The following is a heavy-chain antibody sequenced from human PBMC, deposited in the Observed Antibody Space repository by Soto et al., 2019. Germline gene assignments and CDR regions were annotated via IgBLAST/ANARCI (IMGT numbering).Heavy chain of an antibody. CDR3: ARDRLSGTTPVWFDP. CDR2: IWHDGTNK. Sequence: QVQLVESGGGVVQPGRSLRLSCATSGFGFSHYGMHWVRQVPGKGLEWVALIWHDGTNKYYGDSVKGRFTISRDNSKNTLYLQMNSLRVEDTGVYFCARDRLSGTTPVWFDPWGQGTLVTVSS. D-gene: IGHD1-1*01. CDR1: GFGFSHYG. V-gene: IGHV3-33*01. J-gene: IGHJ5*02.